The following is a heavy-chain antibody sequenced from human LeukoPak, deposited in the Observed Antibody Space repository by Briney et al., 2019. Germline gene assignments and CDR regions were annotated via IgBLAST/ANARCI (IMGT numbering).Heavy chain of an antibody. CDR2: ISGSGGST. Sequence: PGGSLRLSCAASGFTFSSYAMSWVRQAPGKGLEWVSAISGSGGSTYYADSVKGRFTISRDNSKNTLYLQMNSMRAEDTAVYYCAKPPRQWLDYYFDYWGQGTLVTVSS. CDR3: AKPPRQWLDYYFDY. J-gene: IGHJ4*02. V-gene: IGHV3-23*01. D-gene: IGHD6-19*01. CDR1: GFTFSSYA.